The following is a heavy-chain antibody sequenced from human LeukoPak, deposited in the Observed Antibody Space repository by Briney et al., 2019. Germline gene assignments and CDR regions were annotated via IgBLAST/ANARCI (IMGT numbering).Heavy chain of an antibody. J-gene: IGHJ4*02. CDR1: GFSVSSNF. Sequence: GGSLRLSCAASGFSVSSNFMSWVRQAPGRGLEWVSVIYAGGTTHYIDSVKGRFTISRDNSNNTVFLQMNSLRGDDTAVYYCVRECANQRQRRDDWGQGTLVTVSS. CDR2: IYAGGTT. D-gene: IGHD1-14*01. V-gene: IGHV3-53*01. CDR3: VRECANQRQRRDD.